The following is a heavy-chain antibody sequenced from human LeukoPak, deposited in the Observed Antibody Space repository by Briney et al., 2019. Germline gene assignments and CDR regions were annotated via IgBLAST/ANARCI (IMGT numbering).Heavy chain of an antibody. J-gene: IGHJ5*02. CDR2: IRGSSGST. Sequence: PGGSLRLSCAASGFTLRNYDINWVRQAPGKGLEWVSVIRGSSGSTYYADSVKGRFTISRDNAKNSLYLQMNSLRAEDTAVYYCARDPSSGWYLKGWFDPWGQGTLVTVSS. CDR1: GFTLRNYD. V-gene: IGHV3-21*01. D-gene: IGHD6-19*01. CDR3: ARDPSSGWYLKGWFDP.